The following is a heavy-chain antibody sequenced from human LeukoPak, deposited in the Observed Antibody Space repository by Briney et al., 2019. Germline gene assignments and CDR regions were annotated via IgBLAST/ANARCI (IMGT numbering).Heavy chain of an antibody. CDR2: ISWNSVCI. CDR1: GFTFDDYA. J-gene: IGHJ4*02. CDR3: AKANSDILTGYIDY. Sequence: GRSLRLSCAASGFTFDDYAMDWVRHAPGKGLEWVSGISWNSVCIGYADSVKGLFTISRDNAKNSLYLQMNSLRAEDMALYYCAKANSDILTGYIDYWGQGTLVTVSS. V-gene: IGHV3-9*03. D-gene: IGHD3-9*01.